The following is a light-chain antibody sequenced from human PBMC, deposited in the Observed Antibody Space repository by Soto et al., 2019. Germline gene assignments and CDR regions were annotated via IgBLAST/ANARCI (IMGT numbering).Light chain of an antibody. J-gene: IGKJ1*01. CDR3: QQYNSAPQK. CDR2: AAS. Sequence: DIQMTQSPSSLSASVGDRVTITCRASQGISNYLAWYQQKPGKVPKLLIYAASTLQSGVPSQFSGSGSGTDFTLPSSRLQTEDVATYYGQQYNSAPQKFGQATKVEIK. CDR1: QGISNY. V-gene: IGKV1-27*01.